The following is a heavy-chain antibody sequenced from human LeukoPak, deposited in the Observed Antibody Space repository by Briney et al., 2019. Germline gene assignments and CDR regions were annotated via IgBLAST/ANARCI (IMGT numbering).Heavy chain of an antibody. CDR3: AKHPGYSSGWFYFDY. Sequence: PGGSLRLSCAASGFTVSSNYMSWVRQAPGKGLEWVSVIYSGGGTYYADSVKGRFTISRDSSKNTLHLQMNSLRAEDTAVYYCAKHPGYSSGWFYFDYWGQGTLVTVSS. V-gene: IGHV3-53*01. J-gene: IGHJ4*02. CDR2: IYSGGGT. CDR1: GFTVSSNY. D-gene: IGHD6-19*01.